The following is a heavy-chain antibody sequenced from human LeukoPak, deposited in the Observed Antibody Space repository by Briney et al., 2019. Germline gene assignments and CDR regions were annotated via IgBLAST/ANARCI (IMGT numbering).Heavy chain of an antibody. D-gene: IGHD6-6*01. CDR1: GGSISSYY. Sequence: SETLSLTCTVSGGSISSYYWSWIRQPPGKGLEWIGYIYYSGSTNYNPSLKSRVTITVDTSKNQFSLKLSSVTAADTAVYYCARGGSSSGRIDYWGQGTLVTVSS. CDR2: IYYSGST. CDR3: ARGGSSSGRIDY. V-gene: IGHV4-59*01. J-gene: IGHJ4*02.